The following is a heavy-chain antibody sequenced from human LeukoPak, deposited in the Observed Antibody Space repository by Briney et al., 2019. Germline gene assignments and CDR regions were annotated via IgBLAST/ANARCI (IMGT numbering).Heavy chain of an antibody. CDR1: GFTFSGYW. CDR3: ASQFASGSSY. J-gene: IGHJ4*02. V-gene: IGHV3-74*01. Sequence: PGGSLRLSCVASGFTFSGYWMHWIRQVPGKGLVWVSQINPDGSFASYADSVKGRLTISRDNAKNTLYLQMNRLRAEDTAVYYCASQFASGSSYWGQGTLVTVSS. D-gene: IGHD3-10*01. CDR2: INPDGSFA.